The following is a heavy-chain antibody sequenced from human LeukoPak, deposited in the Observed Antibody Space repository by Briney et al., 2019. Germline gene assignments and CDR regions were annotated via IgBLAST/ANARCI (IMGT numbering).Heavy chain of an antibody. J-gene: IGHJ3*01. CDR1: GFTFSSYT. V-gene: IGHV3-21*01. CDR3: ARARSSGSHRVVNAFDV. D-gene: IGHD1-26*01. Sequence: GGSLRLSCAASGFTFSSYTMNWVRQAPGKGLEWVSSISITSDYIYYPDSMKGRFTISRDNAKNSLHLQMNSLRAEDTAVYYCARARSSGSHRVVNAFDVWGQGTMVTVSS. CDR2: ISITSDYI.